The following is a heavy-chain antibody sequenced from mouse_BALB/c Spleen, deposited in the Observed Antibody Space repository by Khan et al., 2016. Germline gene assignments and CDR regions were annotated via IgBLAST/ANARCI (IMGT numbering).Heavy chain of an antibody. CDR1: GYTFTSYW. D-gene: IGHD1-1*01. CDR3: ARIKKIVATYFDY. Sequence: QVQLQQSGAELVKAGASVKMSCKASGYTFTSYWMHWVKQRLGQGLEWFAETNPTNGRTYYNEKFKSKATLTVDKSSSTSYMLLSVPTFEAYAVYYCARIKKIVATYFDYWGQGTTLTVSS. V-gene: IGHV1S81*02. J-gene: IGHJ2*01. CDR2: TNPTNGRT.